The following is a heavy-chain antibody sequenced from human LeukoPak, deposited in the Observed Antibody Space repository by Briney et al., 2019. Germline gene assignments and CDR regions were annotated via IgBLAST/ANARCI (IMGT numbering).Heavy chain of an antibody. J-gene: IGHJ6*02. Sequence: GASLKISCKGSGYSLTNYWISWVRQMPGKGLEWRGRIDPSAYYTNYSPSFQGHVTISADKSISTAYLQWSSLKASDTAMYYCARRGMDVWGQGTTVTVSS. CDR2: IDPSAYYT. CDR3: ARRGMDV. CDR1: GYSLTNYW. V-gene: IGHV5-10-1*01.